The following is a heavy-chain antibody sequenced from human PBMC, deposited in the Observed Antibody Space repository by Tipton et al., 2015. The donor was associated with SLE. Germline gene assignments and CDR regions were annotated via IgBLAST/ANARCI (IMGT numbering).Heavy chain of an antibody. Sequence: LRLSCAVYGGSFSGYYWSWIRQPPGKGLEWIGEINHSGSTNYNPSLKSRVTISVDTSKNQFSLKLSSVTAADTAVYYCAREREGIAARLVLGPLDYWGQGTLVTVSS. CDR2: INHSGST. D-gene: IGHD6-6*01. V-gene: IGHV4-34*01. J-gene: IGHJ4*02. CDR1: GGSFSGYY. CDR3: AREREGIAARLVLGPLDY.